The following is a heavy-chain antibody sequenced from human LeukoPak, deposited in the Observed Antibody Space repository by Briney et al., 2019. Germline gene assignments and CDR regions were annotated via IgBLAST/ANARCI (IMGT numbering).Heavy chain of an antibody. J-gene: IGHJ4*02. V-gene: IGHV3-33*06. D-gene: IGHD3-10*01. Sequence: GRSLRLSCAASGFTFSSYGMHWVRQAPGKGLEWVAVIWYDGSNKYYADSVKGRFTISRDNSKNTLYLQMNSLRAEDTAVYYCAKELVRGVIDYWGQGTLVTVSS. CDR2: IWYDGSNK. CDR1: GFTFSSYG. CDR3: AKELVRGVIDY.